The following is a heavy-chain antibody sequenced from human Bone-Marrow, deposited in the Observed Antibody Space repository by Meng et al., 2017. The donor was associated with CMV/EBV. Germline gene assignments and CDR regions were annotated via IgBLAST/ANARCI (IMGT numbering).Heavy chain of an antibody. CDR1: GGSISSGGYY. CDR3: ARRSMVVSRGGIDY. CDR2: IYYTWNT. D-gene: IGHD4-23*01. J-gene: IGHJ4*02. Sequence: SGGSISSGGYYWTWIRQHPGKGMEWIGYIYYTWNTYYTPSLRSRVTMSVDTSKNQFSLRVTSVTAADTAVYYCARRSMVVSRGGIDYWGQGTLVTVSS. V-gene: IGHV4-31*02.